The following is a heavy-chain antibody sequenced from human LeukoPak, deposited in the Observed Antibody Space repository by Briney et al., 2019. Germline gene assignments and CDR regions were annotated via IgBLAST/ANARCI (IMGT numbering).Heavy chain of an antibody. CDR1: GGSISSGDYY. CDR3: ARGPGYYDSLNWFDP. D-gene: IGHD3-22*01. J-gene: IGHJ5*02. CDR2: IYYSGST. V-gene: IGHV4-30-4*01. Sequence: SQTLSLTCTVSGGSISSGDYYWSWIRQPPGKGLEWIGYIYYSGSTYYNPSLKSRVTISVDTSKNQFSLKLSSVTAADTAVYYCARGPGYYDSLNWFDPWGQGTLVTVSS.